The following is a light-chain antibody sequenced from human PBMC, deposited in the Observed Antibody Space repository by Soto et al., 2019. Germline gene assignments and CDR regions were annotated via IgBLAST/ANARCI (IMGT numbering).Light chain of an antibody. CDR2: GAS. CDR1: LSVSSSS. Sequence: IVLTQSPCTLSLSPGERATLSCRASLSVSSSSLAWYQQKPGQAPRLLIHGASTRATGIPDRFSGSGSGTDFTLIISRLEPEDFAVYFCQHYGTSPPYTFAQGTKVDIK. CDR3: QHYGTSPPYT. J-gene: IGKJ2*01. V-gene: IGKV3-20*01.